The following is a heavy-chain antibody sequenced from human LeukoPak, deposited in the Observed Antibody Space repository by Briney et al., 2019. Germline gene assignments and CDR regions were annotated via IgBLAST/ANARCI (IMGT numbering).Heavy chain of an antibody. D-gene: IGHD2-8*02. V-gene: IGHV3-53*01. CDR3: ARGWVVATGGFDM. CDR1: GFTVILYY. CDR2: IYSGGPT. Sequence: GALRLSCAASGFTVILYYMTWVRQAPGKGLEWVSVIYSGGPTYYADSVKGRFTISRDNSKNTVYLQMNSLRGEDTAVYFCARGWVVATGGFDMWGQGTMVTVSS. J-gene: IGHJ3*02.